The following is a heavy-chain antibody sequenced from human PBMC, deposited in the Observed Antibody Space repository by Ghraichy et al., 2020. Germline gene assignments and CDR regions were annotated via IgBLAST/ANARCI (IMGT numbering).Heavy chain of an antibody. V-gene: IGHV4-30-4*01. CDR3: ARYDFWSGTRNWFDP. J-gene: IGHJ5*02. CDR2: IHYSGNT. Sequence: SETLSLSCTVSGGSISSGDYYWSWIRQPPGKGLEWIAYIHYSGNTYHNPSLKSRVTISVDTSKNQFSLKLSSVTAADTAVYYCARYDFWSGTRNWFDPWGQGTLVTVSS. D-gene: IGHD3-3*01. CDR1: GGSISSGDYY.